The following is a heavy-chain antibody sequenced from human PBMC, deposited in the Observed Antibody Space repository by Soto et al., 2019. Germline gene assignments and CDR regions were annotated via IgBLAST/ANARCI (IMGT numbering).Heavy chain of an antibody. CDR1: GFTFSSYG. CDR3: EKQEGVGYNYGHFDY. Sequence: QVQLVESGGGVVQPGRSLRLSCAASGFTFSSYGIHWVRQAPGKGLEWVAVISYDGSNKYYADSVKGRFTISRDNSKNTLYLQMNSLRAEDTAVCYCEKQEGVGYNYGHFDYWGQGTLVTVSS. V-gene: IGHV3-30*18. CDR2: ISYDGSNK. J-gene: IGHJ4*02. D-gene: IGHD1-1*01.